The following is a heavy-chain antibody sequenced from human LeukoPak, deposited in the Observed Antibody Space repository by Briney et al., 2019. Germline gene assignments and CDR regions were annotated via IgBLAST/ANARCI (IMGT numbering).Heavy chain of an antibody. Sequence: GASVKVSCKASGYTFTSYAMNWVRQAPGQGLEWMGWIKTNTGNPTYAQGFTGRFVFSLDTSVSTAYLQISSLKAEDTAVYYCAREHDSSGYYYEGDFDYWGQGTLVTVSS. CDR3: AREHDSSGYYYEGDFDY. CDR1: GYTFTSYA. D-gene: IGHD3-22*01. CDR2: IKTNTGNP. V-gene: IGHV7-4-1*02. J-gene: IGHJ4*02.